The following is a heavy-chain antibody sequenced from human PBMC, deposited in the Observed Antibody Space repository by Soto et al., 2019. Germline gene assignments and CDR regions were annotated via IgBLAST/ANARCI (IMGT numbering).Heavy chain of an antibody. CDR3: AKGLHLGELSLLSWFDP. Sequence: SETLSLTCAVYGGSFSGYYWSWIRQPPGKGLEWIGEINHSGSTNYNPSLKSRVTISVDTSKNQLSLKLSSVTAADTAVYYCAKGLHLGELSLLSWFDPWGQGTLVTVSS. CDR1: GGSFSGYY. J-gene: IGHJ5*02. D-gene: IGHD3-16*02. CDR2: INHSGST. V-gene: IGHV4-34*01.